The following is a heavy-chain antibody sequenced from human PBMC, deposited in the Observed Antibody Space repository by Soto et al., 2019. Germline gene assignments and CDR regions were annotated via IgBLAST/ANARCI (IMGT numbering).Heavy chain of an antibody. CDR2: ISGSGGST. D-gene: IGHD4-17*01. J-gene: IGHJ4*02. CDR1: GFTFSSYA. CDR3: AKVGRLRSSSMLGSDY. V-gene: IGHV3-23*01. Sequence: GGSLRLSCAASGFTFSSYAMSWVRQAPGKGLEWVSAISGSGGSTYYADSVKGRFTISRDNSKNTLYLQMNSLRAEDTAVYYCAKVGRLRSSSMLGSDYWGQGTLVTVSS.